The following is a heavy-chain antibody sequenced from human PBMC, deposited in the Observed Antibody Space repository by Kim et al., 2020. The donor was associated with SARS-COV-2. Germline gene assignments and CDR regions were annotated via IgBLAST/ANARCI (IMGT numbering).Heavy chain of an antibody. J-gene: IGHJ4*02. Sequence: SETLSLTCTVSGGSISSYYWSWIRQPPGKGLEWIGYIYYSGSTNYNPSLKSRVTISVDTSKNQFSLKLSSVTAADTAVYYCAREGEMATVDYWGQGTLVTVSS. CDR2: IYYSGST. CDR3: AREGEMATVDY. V-gene: IGHV4-59*01. CDR1: GGSISSYY. D-gene: IGHD3-16*01.